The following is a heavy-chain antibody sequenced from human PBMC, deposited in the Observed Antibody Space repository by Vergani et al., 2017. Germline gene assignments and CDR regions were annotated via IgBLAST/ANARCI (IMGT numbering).Heavy chain of an antibody. V-gene: IGHV1-2*02. J-gene: IGHJ5*02. Sequence: QVQLVQSGAEVKKPGASVKVSCKASGYTFTGYYMHWVRQAPGQGLEWMGWINPNSGGTNYAQKFQGRVTMTRDTSISTAYMELSRLRSDDTAVYYCARSSPGIAAAAVFDPWGQGTLVTVSS. CDR1: GYTFTGYY. CDR2: INPNSGGT. D-gene: IGHD6-13*01. CDR3: ARSSPGIAAAAVFDP.